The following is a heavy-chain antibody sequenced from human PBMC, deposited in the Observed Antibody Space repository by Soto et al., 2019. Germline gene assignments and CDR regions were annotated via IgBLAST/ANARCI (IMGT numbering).Heavy chain of an antibody. V-gene: IGHV4-30-2*01. CDR2: IYHSGSP. Sequence: QLHLQESGSGLVKPSQTLSLTCAVSGGSISSGGYSWSWIRQPPGKGLEWIGYIYHSGSPYYNPSLKSRVTISVDRSKNQFSLKLSSVTAADTAVYYCARVPSPWGQGTLVTVSS. J-gene: IGHJ5*02. CDR1: GGSISSGGYS. CDR3: ARVPSP.